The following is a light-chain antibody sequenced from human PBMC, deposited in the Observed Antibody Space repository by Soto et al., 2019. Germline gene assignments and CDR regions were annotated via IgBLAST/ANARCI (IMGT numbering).Light chain of an antibody. J-gene: IGLJ3*02. V-gene: IGLV2-14*01. CDR3: SSYTTTSTLL. Sequence: HSALTQPRSVSGSPGQSVTISCTGTSSDVGGYNYVSWYQQHPGKAPKLMIYDVSKRPSGVSYRFTGSRSGNTASLTISALQADDESTFYCSSYTTTSTLLFGGGTKLTVL. CDR1: SSDVGGYNY. CDR2: DVS.